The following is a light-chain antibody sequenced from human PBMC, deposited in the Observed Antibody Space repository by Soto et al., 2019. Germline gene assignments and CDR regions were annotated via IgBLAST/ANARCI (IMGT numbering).Light chain of an antibody. V-gene: IGKV3-20*01. CDR1: QTISRSY. J-gene: IGKJ2*01. CDR3: QQYGNSPYT. CDR2: GTS. Sequence: EIVLTQSPGTLSLSPGERAALSCRASQTISRSYLAWYQQKRGQAPRLLIYGTSNRATGIPDRFSGSGSGTDFTLTISRLEPEDFAMYFCQQYGNSPYTFGQGTKVEI.